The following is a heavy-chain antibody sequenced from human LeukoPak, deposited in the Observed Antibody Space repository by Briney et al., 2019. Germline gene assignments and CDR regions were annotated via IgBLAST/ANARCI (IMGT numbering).Heavy chain of an antibody. CDR2: ISSSSSYI. CDR1: GFTFSSYE. V-gene: IGHV3-21*06. J-gene: IGHJ3*02. Sequence: GGSLRLSCAASGFTFSSYEMNWVRQAPGKGLEWVSSISSSSSYIYYADSLKGRFTISRDNAKNSLFLQMNRLGAEDTAVYYCATSPNPFHMWGQGTKVTVS. CDR3: ATSPNPFHM.